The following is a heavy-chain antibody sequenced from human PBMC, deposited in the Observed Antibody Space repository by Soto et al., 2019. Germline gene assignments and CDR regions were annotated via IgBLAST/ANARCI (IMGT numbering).Heavy chain of an antibody. D-gene: IGHD1-20*01. CDR3: ARDKITGILDY. Sequence: QVQLVQSGAEEKKPGASVKVSCKASGYTFTSYDMHWVRQAPGQRLEWMGWINAGNGNTKYSQKFQGRVTITRDTSASKDYMELSSLRSEDTAVYSCARDKITGILDYWCQGTPVTVSS. J-gene: IGHJ4*02. CDR1: GYTFTSYD. V-gene: IGHV1-3*05. CDR2: INAGNGNT.